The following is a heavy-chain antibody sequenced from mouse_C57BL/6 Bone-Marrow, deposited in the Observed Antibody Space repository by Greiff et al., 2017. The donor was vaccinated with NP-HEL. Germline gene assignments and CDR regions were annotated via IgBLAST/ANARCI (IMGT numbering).Heavy chain of an antibody. CDR2: IYPGNSDT. J-gene: IGHJ4*01. D-gene: IGHD1-1*01. CDR3: TRSGVHYYGSRLYAMDY. CDR1: GYTFTSYW. Sequence: EVQLQQSGTVLARPGATVKMSCKTSGYTFTSYWMHWVKQRPGQGLEWIGAIYPGNSDTSYNQKFKGKAKLTAVTSASTAYMELSSLTNEDSAVYYCTRSGVHYYGSRLYAMDYWGQGTSVTVSS. V-gene: IGHV1-5*01.